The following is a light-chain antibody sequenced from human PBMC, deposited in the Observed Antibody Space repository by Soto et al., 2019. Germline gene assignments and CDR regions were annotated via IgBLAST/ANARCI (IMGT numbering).Light chain of an antibody. J-gene: IGKJ1*01. V-gene: IGKV3-15*01. Sequence: EIVMTQSPATLSVSPGERATLSCRASQSVSSNLAWYQQKPGQAPMLIIYVTSTKATGIPARFSGSGSWTELTLTISSLQSEDFAVDYCQQYNNWPPWTFGQGTKVEIK. CDR3: QQYNNWPPWT. CDR1: QSVSSN. CDR2: VTS.